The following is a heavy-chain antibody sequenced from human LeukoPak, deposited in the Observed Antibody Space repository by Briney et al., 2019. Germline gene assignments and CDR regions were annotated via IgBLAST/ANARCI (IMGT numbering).Heavy chain of an antibody. J-gene: IGHJ5*02. V-gene: IGHV3-48*03. CDR1: GFTLSSFE. D-gene: IGHD5-12*01. CDR3: ARDLYSGYDHRDWFDP. Sequence: GGSLRLSCAASGFTLSSFEMNWVRQAPGKGLEWVSYISNSGSSIYYADSVKGRFIISRDNAKNSLFLQMNSLRAEDTAVYYCARDLYSGYDHRDWFDPWGQGTLVTASS. CDR2: ISNSGSSI.